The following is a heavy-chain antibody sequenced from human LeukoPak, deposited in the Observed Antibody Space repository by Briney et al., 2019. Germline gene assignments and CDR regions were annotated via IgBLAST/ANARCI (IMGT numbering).Heavy chain of an antibody. CDR2: ITDSSTST. CDR3: ARVSGYYFNYFDY. Sequence: GGSLRLSCAASGFTFNNYVMNWVRQAPGKGLEWVSAITDSSTSTYYADSVKGRFTISRHNSKNTLYLQMNSLRAEDTAVYYCARVSGYYFNYFDYWGQGTLVTVSS. V-gene: IGHV3-23*01. CDR1: GFTFNNYV. J-gene: IGHJ4*02. D-gene: IGHD3-22*01.